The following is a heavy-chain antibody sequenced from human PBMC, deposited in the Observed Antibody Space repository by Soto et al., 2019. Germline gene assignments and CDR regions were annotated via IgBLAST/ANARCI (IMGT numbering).Heavy chain of an antibody. D-gene: IGHD3-3*01. CDR1: GFTFSSYG. Sequence: QVQLVESGGGVVQPGRSLRLSCAASGFTFSSYGMHWVRQAPGKGLEWVAVIWYDGSNKYYADSVKGRFTISRDNSKNTLYLQMNSLRAEDTAVYYCARDETWGGYYLNWFDPWGQGTLVTVSS. CDR2: IWYDGSNK. CDR3: ARDETWGGYYLNWFDP. V-gene: IGHV3-33*01. J-gene: IGHJ5*02.